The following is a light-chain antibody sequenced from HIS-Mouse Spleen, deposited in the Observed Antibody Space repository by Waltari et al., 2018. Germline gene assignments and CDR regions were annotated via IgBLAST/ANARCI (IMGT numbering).Light chain of an antibody. V-gene: IGKV3-20*01. Sequence: EIVLTQSPGTLSLSPGERATLSCRASQSVSSSYLAWSQQKPGQAPRLLIYGASSRATGIPDRFSGSVSGTDFTLTISRLEPEDFAVYFCQQYGSSPPWPFGQGTKVEIK. CDR3: QQYGSSPPWP. CDR2: GAS. CDR1: QSVSSSY. J-gene: IGKJ1*01.